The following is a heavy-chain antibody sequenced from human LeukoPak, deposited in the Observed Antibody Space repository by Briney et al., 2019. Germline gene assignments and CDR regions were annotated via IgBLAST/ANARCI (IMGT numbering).Heavy chain of an antibody. J-gene: IGHJ6*04. V-gene: IGHV3-21*01. Sequence: GGSLRLSCAASGFTFSSYSMNWVRQAPGKGLEWVSSISSSSSYIYYADSVKGRFTISRDNAKNSLYLQMNSLRAEDTAVYYCARDSSSSWPTDVWGKGTTVTISS. CDR1: GFTFSSYS. CDR2: ISSSSSYI. D-gene: IGHD6-13*01. CDR3: ARDSSSSWPTDV.